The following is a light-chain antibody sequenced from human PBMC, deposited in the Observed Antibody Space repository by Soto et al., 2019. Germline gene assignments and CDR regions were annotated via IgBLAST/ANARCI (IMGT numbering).Light chain of an antibody. CDR2: KAS. CDR3: QQYNTYST. CDR1: QSISTW. J-gene: IGKJ5*01. Sequence: DIQMTQSPSTLSASVGDRVTITCRASQSISTWLAWYQQKAGKAPKLLIYKASSLESGVPSRFSGNGSGTEFTLTISSLQPDDFATYYCQQYNTYSTFGQGTRLEIK. V-gene: IGKV1-5*03.